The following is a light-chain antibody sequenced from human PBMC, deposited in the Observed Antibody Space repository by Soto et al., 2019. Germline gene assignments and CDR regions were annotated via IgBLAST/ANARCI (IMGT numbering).Light chain of an antibody. CDR1: QSISGR. CDR2: DAS. CDR3: QQYHSYPYT. Sequence: DIHLTQSPSTLSAFVGDRVTISCRARQSISGRLAWYQQKAGRAPNLLIYDASTLETGVPWRFSGSGSGTEFTLTISGLQPDDFATYYCQQYHSYPYTFGPGTKLELK. V-gene: IGKV1-5*01. J-gene: IGKJ2*01.